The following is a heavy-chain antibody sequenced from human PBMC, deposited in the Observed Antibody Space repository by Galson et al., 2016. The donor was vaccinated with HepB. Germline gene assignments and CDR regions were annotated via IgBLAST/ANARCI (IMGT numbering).Heavy chain of an antibody. D-gene: IGHD4-23*01. CDR2: IYWDNDE. CDR3: TRLSWRGRDSRGNLFLFDY. Sequence: PALVKPTQTLTLACNFSGFSLSSNGVGVGWIRQTPGPALEWLALIYWDNDERYSTSLRSRLTITKDIRKKQVVLTMTNMDPGDTATYYCTRLSWRGRDSRGNLFLFDYWGQGIRATVSS. J-gene: IGHJ4*02. V-gene: IGHV2-5*02. CDR1: GFSLSSNGVG.